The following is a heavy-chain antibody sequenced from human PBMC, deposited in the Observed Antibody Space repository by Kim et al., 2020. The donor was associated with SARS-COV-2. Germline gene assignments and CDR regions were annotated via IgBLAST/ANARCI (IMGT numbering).Heavy chain of an antibody. Sequence: VDDVKGRLTISRDNAKNSLYLQMNSLRAEDTAVYYCASTWDEYSSGWDDYWGQGTLVTVSS. CDR3: ASTWDEYSSGWDDY. V-gene: IGHV3-7*03. J-gene: IGHJ4*02. D-gene: IGHD6-19*01.